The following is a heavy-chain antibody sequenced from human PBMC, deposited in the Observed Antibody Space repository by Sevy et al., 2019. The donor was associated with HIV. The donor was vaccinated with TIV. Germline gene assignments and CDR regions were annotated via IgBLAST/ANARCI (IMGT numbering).Heavy chain of an antibody. CDR3: ITDPAYRGYDEEVINYYFYGMDV. J-gene: IGHJ6*02. D-gene: IGHD5-12*01. V-gene: IGHV3-15*01. CDR2: IKSEFDGGAI. CDR1: GFTFSSAW. Sequence: GGSLRLSCTASGFTFSSAWMSWVRQAPGKGLEWVGLIKSEFDGGAIDYAAPVKGRFTISREDSKNTVDLQMNSLKTEDTAVYYCITDPAYRGYDEEVINYYFYGMDVWGQGTTVTVSS.